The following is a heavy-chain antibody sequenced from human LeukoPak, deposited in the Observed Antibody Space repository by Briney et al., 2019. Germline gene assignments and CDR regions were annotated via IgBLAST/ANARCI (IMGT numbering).Heavy chain of an antibody. CDR2: IWYDGSNK. CDR3: ARGGGYSSSWYLGVGGVQSWFDP. D-gene: IGHD6-13*01. CDR1: GFTFSSYA. J-gene: IGHJ5*02. Sequence: GGSLRLSCAASGFTFSSYAMHWVRQAPGKGLEWVAVIWYDGSNKYYADSVKGRFTISRDNSKNTLYLQMNSLRAEDTAVYYCARGGGYSSSWYLGVGGVQSWFDPWGQGTLVTVSS. V-gene: IGHV3-33*08.